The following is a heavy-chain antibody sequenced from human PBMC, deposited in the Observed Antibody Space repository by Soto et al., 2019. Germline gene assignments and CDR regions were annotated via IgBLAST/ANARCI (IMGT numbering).Heavy chain of an antibody. V-gene: IGHV4-59*12. CDR3: ARNRAKRWFDP. J-gene: IGHJ5*02. CDR2: IYYSGST. Sequence: SETLSLTCTVSGVSIRSYYWSWIRQPPGKGLEWIGYIYYSGSTNYNPSLKSRVIISVDTSKNQFSLKLSSVTAADTAVYYCARNRAKRWFDPWGQGTLVTVSS. CDR1: GVSIRSYY.